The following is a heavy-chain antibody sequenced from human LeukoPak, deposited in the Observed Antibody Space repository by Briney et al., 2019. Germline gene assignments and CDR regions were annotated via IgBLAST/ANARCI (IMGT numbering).Heavy chain of an antibody. J-gene: IGHJ4*02. D-gene: IGHD3-3*02. CDR1: GYIFTDYF. Sequence: ASVKVSCTASGYIFTDYFIHWVRQTPGDGLEWMGWINSGSGGTNYAQKFNGSVTLTRDPSISTTYMELIRLTSAGTAVSFCARGILDYWGQGTLVTVSS. CDR3: ARGILDY. V-gene: IGHV1-2*02. CDR2: INSGSGGT.